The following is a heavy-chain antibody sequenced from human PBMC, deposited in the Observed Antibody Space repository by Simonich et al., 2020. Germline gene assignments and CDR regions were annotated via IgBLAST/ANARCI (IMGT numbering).Heavy chain of an antibody. CDR1: GFTFSSYW. CDR2: IKEDGSEK. V-gene: IGHV3-7*01. J-gene: IGHJ2*01. CDR3: AREYSSSSDPYWYFDL. D-gene: IGHD6-6*01. Sequence: EVQLVESGGGLVQPGGSLRLSCAASGFTFSSYWMSWVRQAPEEGVEGVDDIKEDGSEKYYVDSVKGRFTISRDNAKNSLYLQMNSLRAEDTAVYYCAREYSSSSDPYWYFDLWGRGTLVTVSS.